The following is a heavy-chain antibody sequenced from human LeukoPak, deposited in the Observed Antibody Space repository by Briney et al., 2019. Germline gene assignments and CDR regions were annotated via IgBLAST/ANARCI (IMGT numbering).Heavy chain of an antibody. D-gene: IGHD5-24*01. J-gene: IGHJ4*02. CDR1: GYTFTSYG. Sequence: GASVKVSCKASGYTFTSYGISWVRQAPGQGLEWMGGIIPIFGTANYAQKFQGRVTITADESTSTAYMELSSLRSEDTAAYYCARVHPEMATSQGADWWNDYWGQGTLVTVSS. CDR3: ARVHPEMATSQGADWWNDY. V-gene: IGHV1-69*13. CDR2: IIPIFGTA.